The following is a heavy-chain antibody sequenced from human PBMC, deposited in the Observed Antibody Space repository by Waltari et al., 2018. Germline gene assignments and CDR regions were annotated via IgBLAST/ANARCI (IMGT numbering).Heavy chain of an antibody. Sequence: QVQLVQSGAEVKKPGASVKVSCKASGYTFTGYYMHWVRQAPGQGLEWMGRINPNSGGTNYAQKLQGRVTMTRDTSISTADMELSRLRSDDTAVYYCARVLDKRRPYDYWGQGTLVTVAS. CDR1: GYTFTGYY. D-gene: IGHD6-25*01. J-gene: IGHJ4*02. CDR2: INPNSGGT. CDR3: ARVLDKRRPYDY. V-gene: IGHV1-2*06.